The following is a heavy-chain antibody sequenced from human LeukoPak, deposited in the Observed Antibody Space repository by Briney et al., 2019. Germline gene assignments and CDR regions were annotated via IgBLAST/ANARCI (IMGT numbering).Heavy chain of an antibody. CDR2: IYHSGST. V-gene: IGHV4-38-2*01. CDR3: ARLRENGDYGIDY. CDR1: GYSISSGYY. D-gene: IGHD4-17*01. Sequence: SETLSHTCAVSGYSISSGYYWGWIRQPPGKGLEWIGSIYHSGSTYYNPSLKSRVTISVDTSKNQFSLKLSSVTAADTAVYYCARLRENGDYGIDYWGQGTLVTVSS. J-gene: IGHJ4*02.